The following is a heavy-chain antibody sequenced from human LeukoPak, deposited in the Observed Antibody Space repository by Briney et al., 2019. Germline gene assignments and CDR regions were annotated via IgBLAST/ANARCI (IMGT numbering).Heavy chain of an antibody. Sequence: ASVKVSCKASGYTLTSYDINWVRQATGQGLEWMGWMNPNSGNTGYAQKFQGRVTMTRNTSISTAYMELSSLRSEDTAVYYCARPRGIAGKDDAFDIWGQGTMVTVSS. CDR3: ARPRGIAGKDDAFDI. CDR2: MNPNSGNT. D-gene: IGHD2-21*01. CDR1: GYTLTSYD. V-gene: IGHV1-8*01. J-gene: IGHJ3*02.